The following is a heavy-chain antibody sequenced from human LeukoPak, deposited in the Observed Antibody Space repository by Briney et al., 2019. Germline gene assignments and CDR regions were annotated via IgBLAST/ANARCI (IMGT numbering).Heavy chain of an antibody. J-gene: IGHJ4*02. CDR2: IIPIFGTA. CDR1: GGTFSSYA. D-gene: IGHD3-22*01. CDR3: ARGRITMIVVAKSPQYYFDY. V-gene: IGHV1-69*13. Sequence: SVKVSCKASGGTFSSYAISWVRQAPGQGLEWMGGIIPIFGTANYAQKFQGRVTTTADESTSTPYMELSSLRSEDTAVYYCARGRITMIVVAKSPQYYFDYWGQGTLVTVSS.